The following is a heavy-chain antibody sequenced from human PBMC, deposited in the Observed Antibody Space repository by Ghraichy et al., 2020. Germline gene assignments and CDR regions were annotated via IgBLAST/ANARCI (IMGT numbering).Heavy chain of an antibody. CDR1: GFSFSAYW. J-gene: IGHJ5*02. V-gene: IGHV3-7*03. D-gene: IGHD4/OR15-4a*01. CDR3: ATDQGYGAHSP. CDR2: KNGDGSIK. Sequence: GGSLRLSCAASGFSFSAYWMAWVRQTPGKGLEWVSNKNGDGSIKNYVRSVKGRITISRDNAKNAVFLQISSLRAEDTAIYYCATDQGYGAHSPWGQGTLVVVSS.